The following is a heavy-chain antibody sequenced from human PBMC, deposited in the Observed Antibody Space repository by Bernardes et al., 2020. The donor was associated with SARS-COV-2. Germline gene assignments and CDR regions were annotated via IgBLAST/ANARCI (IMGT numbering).Heavy chain of an antibody. CDR2: INHSGST. CDR1: GGSFSGYY. V-gene: IGHV4-34*01. Sequence: SETLSLTCAVYGGSFSGYYWSWIRQPPGKGLEWIGEINHSGSTNYNPSLKSRVTISVDTSKNQFSLKLSSVTAADTAVYYCARVSCSSTSCYRGFRADYYYMDVWGKGTTVTVSS. CDR3: ARVSCSSTSCYRGFRADYYYMDV. D-gene: IGHD2-2*02. J-gene: IGHJ6*03.